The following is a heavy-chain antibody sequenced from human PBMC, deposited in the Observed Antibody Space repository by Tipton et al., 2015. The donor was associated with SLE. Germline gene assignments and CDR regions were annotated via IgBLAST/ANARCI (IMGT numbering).Heavy chain of an antibody. CDR1: GGSISSYY. Sequence: TLSLTCTVSGGSISSYYWSWIRQPPGKGLEWIGYIYYSGSTNYNPSLKSRVTISVDTSKNQFSLKLSSVTAADTAVYYCAREAWYFDLWGRGTLVTVSS. J-gene: IGHJ2*01. CDR2: IYYSGST. V-gene: IGHV4-59*01. CDR3: AREAWYFDL.